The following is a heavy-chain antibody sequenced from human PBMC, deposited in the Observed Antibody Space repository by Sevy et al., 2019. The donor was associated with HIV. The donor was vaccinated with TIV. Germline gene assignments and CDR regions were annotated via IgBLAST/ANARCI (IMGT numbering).Heavy chain of an antibody. CDR3: AKDPGGGIAAAGTGIDY. D-gene: IGHD6-13*01. V-gene: IGHV3-43D*03. CDR2: ISWDGGST. J-gene: IGHJ4*02. CDR1: GFTFDDYA. Sequence: GGCLRLSCAASGFTFDDYAMHWVRQAPGKGLEWVSLISWDGGSTYYADSVKGRFTISRDNSKNSLYLQMNSLRAEDTALYYCAKDPGGGIAAAGTGIDYWGQGTLVTVSS.